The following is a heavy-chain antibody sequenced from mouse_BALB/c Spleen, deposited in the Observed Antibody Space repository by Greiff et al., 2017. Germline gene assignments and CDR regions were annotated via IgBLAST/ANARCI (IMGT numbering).Heavy chain of an antibody. CDR2: IYPGNVNT. Sequence: QVQLQQSGPELVKPGASVRISCKASGYTFTSYYIHWVKQRPGQGLEWIGWIYPGNVNTKYNEKFKGKATLTADKSSSTAYMQLSSLTSEDSAVYFCARPLRALYAMDYWGQGTSVTVSS. CDR3: ARPLRALYAMDY. CDR1: GYTFTSYY. D-gene: IGHD1-1*01. J-gene: IGHJ4*01. V-gene: IGHV1S56*01.